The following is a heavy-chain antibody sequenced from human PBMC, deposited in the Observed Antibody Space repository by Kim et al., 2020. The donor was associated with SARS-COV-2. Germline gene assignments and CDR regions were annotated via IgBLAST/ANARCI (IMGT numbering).Heavy chain of an antibody. J-gene: IGHJ4*02. D-gene: IGHD5-18*01. V-gene: IGHV4-34*01. Sequence: LKSRVTISVDTSKNQFSLKLSSVTAADTAVYYCARRRIQLWYPTPYYFDYWGQGTLVTVSS. CDR3: ARRRIQLWYPTPYYFDY.